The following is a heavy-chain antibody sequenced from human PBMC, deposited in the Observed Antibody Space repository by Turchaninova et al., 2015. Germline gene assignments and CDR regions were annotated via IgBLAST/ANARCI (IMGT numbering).Heavy chain of an antibody. CDR2: IRYDGSNK. J-gene: IGHJ3*02. CDR1: GFPFSGHG. CDR3: ATLPYDAFDI. V-gene: IGHV3-30*02. Sequence: QVQLVESGGGVVKLGGSLRLPCAASGFPFSGHGIHWVRQAPGKGLGWVALIRYDGSNKYYADSVKGRFTVSRDNSKNTLYLQMNSLRAEDTAVYYCATLPYDAFDIWGQGTMVTVSS.